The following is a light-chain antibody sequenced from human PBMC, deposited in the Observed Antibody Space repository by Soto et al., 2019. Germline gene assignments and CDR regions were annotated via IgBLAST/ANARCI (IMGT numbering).Light chain of an antibody. CDR1: SSNIGSNT. CDR2: NNI. CDR3: AAWDDSLKVV. J-gene: IGLJ2*01. V-gene: IGLV1-44*01. Sequence: QSVLTQPPSASGTPGQRVTISCSGSSSNIGSNTVNWYQQLPGTAPKLLIYNNIQRPSGVPDRFSGSKSGTSASLAISGLQSEDEADYYCAAWDDSLKVVFGGGTKLTVL.